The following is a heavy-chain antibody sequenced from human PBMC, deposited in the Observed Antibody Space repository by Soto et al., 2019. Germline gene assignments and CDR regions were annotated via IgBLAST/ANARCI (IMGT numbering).Heavy chain of an antibody. D-gene: IGHD5-18*01. CDR3: AREAGYSYGYVFDY. Sequence: QAQLVQSGAEVKKPGSSVKVSCTASVGTFGNHAISWVRQAPGQGLEWMGGIIPVLGVGDNAQKFQGRVTITAATSTNTAYMELSSLRSEDTAHYYCAREAGYSYGYVFDYWGQGTLVIVSS. CDR1: VGTFGNHA. J-gene: IGHJ4*02. V-gene: IGHV1-69*09. CDR2: IIPVLGVG.